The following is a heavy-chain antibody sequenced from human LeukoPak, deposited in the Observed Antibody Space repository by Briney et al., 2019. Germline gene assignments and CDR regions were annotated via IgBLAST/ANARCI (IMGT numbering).Heavy chain of an antibody. J-gene: IGHJ4*02. V-gene: IGHV3-11*04. CDR3: ARASWEDTADFDY. CDR2: ISSGGGTI. D-gene: IGHD5-18*01. CDR1: GFTPSGYY. Sequence: GGSLRLSCAASGFTPSGYYMSWIRQAPGKGLEWVSYISSGGGTIHYADSVRGRFTISRDNANNSLYLQMNSLRVEDTAVYYCARASWEDTADFDYWGQGTLVAVSS.